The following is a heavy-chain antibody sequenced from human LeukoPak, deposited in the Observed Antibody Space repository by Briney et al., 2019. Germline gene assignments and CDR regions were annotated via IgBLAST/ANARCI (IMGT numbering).Heavy chain of an antibody. CDR2: ISAYNGNT. V-gene: IGHV1-18*01. CDR1: GYTFTSYG. Sequence: ASVKVSCKASGYTFTSYGISWVRQAPGQGLEWMGWISAYNGNTNYAQKLQGRVTMTADTSTSTAYMELRSLRSDDTAVYYCARDPRLQLALGYYMDVWGKGTTVTVSS. D-gene: IGHD4-11*01. CDR3: ARDPRLQLALGYYMDV. J-gene: IGHJ6*03.